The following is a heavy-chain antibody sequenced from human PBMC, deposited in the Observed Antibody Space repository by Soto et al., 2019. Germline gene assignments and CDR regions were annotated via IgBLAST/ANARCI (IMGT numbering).Heavy chain of an antibody. CDR3: EREQKEGFYFDY. CDR2: IRPSGGGT. J-gene: IGHJ4*02. Sequence: ASVKVSCKASGYTFIDYYIQWVRQAPGQGLEWLGIIRPSGGGTEYAQSFQGRVTMTRDTSTSTVYMELTSLTSEDSAVYFCEREQKEGFYFDYWGQGTPVTVSS. V-gene: IGHV1-46*01. CDR1: GYTFIDYY.